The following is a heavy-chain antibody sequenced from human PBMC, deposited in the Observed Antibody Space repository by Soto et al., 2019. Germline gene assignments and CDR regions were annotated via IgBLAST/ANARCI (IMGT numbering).Heavy chain of an antibody. Sequence: GGSLRLSCVASGFTFSSYSMNWVRQAPGKGLEWVSSISSSSSYIYYADSVKGRFTISRDNAKNSLYLQMNSLRAEDTAVYYCARESGDKDDAFDIWGQGTMVTVSS. D-gene: IGHD3-10*01. CDR1: GFTFSSYS. V-gene: IGHV3-21*01. CDR2: ISSSSSYI. CDR3: ARESGDKDDAFDI. J-gene: IGHJ3*02.